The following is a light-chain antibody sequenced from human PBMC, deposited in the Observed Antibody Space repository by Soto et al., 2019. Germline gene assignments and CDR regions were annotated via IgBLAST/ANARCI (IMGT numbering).Light chain of an antibody. Sequence: QSALTQPPSASGSPGQSVTISCTGTSSDVGAYNYVSWYQQHAGKAPKLVIYEVTKRPSGVPDRFSGSKSATTASLTVSGLPAEDEADYYCSSFASSSTWVFGGGTKLTVL. V-gene: IGLV2-8*01. CDR3: SSFASSSTWV. CDR2: EVT. CDR1: SSDVGAYNY. J-gene: IGLJ3*02.